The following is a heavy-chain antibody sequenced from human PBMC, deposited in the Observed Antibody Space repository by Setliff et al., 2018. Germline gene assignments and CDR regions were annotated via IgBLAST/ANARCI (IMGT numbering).Heavy chain of an antibody. CDR2: ISPYSGYT. V-gene: IGHV1-18*01. Sequence: ASVKVSCKASGGTFRTDGFNWVRQAPGQGLEWVGWISPYSGYTNYAQKLQGRVTMTTDISTSTVYMELRTLRSDDTAVYYCARRPIALAGYRKGAFDIWGQGTMVTVSS. D-gene: IGHD6-19*01. CDR1: GGTFRTDG. CDR3: ARRPIALAGYRKGAFDI. J-gene: IGHJ3*02.